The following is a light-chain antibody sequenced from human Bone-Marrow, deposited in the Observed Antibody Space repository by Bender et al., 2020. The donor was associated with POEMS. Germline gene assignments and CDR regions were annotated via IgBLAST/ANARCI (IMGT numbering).Light chain of an antibody. Sequence: QSVLTQPPSASGTPGQRVTISCSGSSSKFGSYPVNWYQQLPGAAPKIVIFNNSQRPSGVPDRFSGSNSGTSASLAISGLLSDDEADFYCATWDDRLNGWVFGGGTKLTVL. CDR1: SSKFGSYP. CDR2: NNS. CDR3: ATWDDRLNGWV. V-gene: IGLV1-44*01. J-gene: IGLJ3*02.